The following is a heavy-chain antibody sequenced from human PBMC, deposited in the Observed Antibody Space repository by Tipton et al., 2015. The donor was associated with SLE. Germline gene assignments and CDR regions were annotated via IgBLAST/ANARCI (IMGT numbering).Heavy chain of an antibody. CDR3: ARGPYYYMDV. CDR2: VYYSGRT. CDR1: GDSMSGFS. J-gene: IGHJ6*03. Sequence: TLSLTCTVSGDSMSGFSWSWVRQPPGKGLEWIAYVYYSGRTNYNASLKSRVTISLDRSKNQFSLRVNSVTAADTAVYYCARGPYYYMDVWGKGTTVTVSS. V-gene: IGHV4-59*12.